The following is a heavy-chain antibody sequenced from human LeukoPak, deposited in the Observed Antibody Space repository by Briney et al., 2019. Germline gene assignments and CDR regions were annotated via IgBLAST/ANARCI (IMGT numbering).Heavy chain of an antibody. CDR1: GYTFTGYY. D-gene: IGHD6-19*01. Sequence: ASVKVSCKASGYTFTGYYIHWVRQAPGQGLGWMGWINPKSGGTNYAQKFQGRVSMTRDTSISTAYMELSRLRSDDTAVYYCARWGASGAVALFDYWGQGTLVTVSS. CDR3: ARWGASGAVALFDY. V-gene: IGHV1-2*02. CDR2: INPKSGGT. J-gene: IGHJ4*02.